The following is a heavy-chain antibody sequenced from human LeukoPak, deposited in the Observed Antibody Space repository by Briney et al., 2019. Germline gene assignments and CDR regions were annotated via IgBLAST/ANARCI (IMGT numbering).Heavy chain of an antibody. CDR2: ISSSGSTI. Sequence: PGGSLRLSCAASGFTFSSYSMNWVRQAPGKGLEWVSYISSSGSTIYYADSVKGRFTISRDNAKNSLYLQMNSLRAEDTAVYYCARDPGIVVVPAASINWFDPWGQGTLVTVSS. CDR3: ARDPGIVVVPAASINWFDP. J-gene: IGHJ5*02. CDR1: GFTFSSYS. D-gene: IGHD2-2*01. V-gene: IGHV3-48*04.